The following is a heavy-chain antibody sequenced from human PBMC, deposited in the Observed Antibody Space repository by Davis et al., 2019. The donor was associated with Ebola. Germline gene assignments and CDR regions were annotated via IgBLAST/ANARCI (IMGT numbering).Heavy chain of an antibody. V-gene: IGHV3-7*01. CDR3: AKDSGWQMSP. D-gene: IGHD6-25*01. Sequence: GESLKISCSASGFSFTYHWRDCVQQGPGRGLDWVAKIKQDGSDTYYLASVKGRFTISRDNDKNSLYLHINSLRAEDTALYYCAKDSGWQMSPWGQGTLVTVSS. CDR2: IKQDGSDT. CDR1: GFSFTYHW. J-gene: IGHJ5*02.